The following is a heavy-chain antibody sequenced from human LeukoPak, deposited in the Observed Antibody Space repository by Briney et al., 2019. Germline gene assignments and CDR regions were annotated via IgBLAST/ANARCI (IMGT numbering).Heavy chain of an antibody. J-gene: IGHJ4*02. CDR3: ARDAQPSVPSIN. Sequence: VASVKVSCKASGGTFSSYAISWVRQAPGQGLEWMGRIIPILGIANYAQKFQGRVTITADKSTSTAYMELSSLRSEDTAVYYCARDAQPSVPSINWGQGTLVTVSS. CDR2: IIPILGIA. V-gene: IGHV1-69*04. D-gene: IGHD2-21*01. CDR1: GGTFSSYA.